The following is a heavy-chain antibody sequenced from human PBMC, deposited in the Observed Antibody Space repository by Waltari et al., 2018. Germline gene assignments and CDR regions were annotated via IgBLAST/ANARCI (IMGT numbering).Heavy chain of an antibody. CDR3: ARGDGSGSYYGYWFDP. CDR1: GGSISSYS. J-gene: IGHJ5*02. Sequence: QVQLQESGPGLVKPSETLSLTCTVSGGSISSYSWHLIRQPPGKGLEWIGYIYYSGSTNYNPSLKSRVTISVDTSKNQFSLKLSSVTAADTAVYYCARGDGSGSYYGYWFDPWGQGTLVTVSA. CDR2: IYYSGST. V-gene: IGHV4-59*01. D-gene: IGHD3-10*01.